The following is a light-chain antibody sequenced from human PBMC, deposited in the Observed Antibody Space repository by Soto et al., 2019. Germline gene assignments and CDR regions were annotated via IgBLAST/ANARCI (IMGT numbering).Light chain of an antibody. CDR2: GAS. CDR3: QQYNNWPRIT. V-gene: IGKV3-15*01. CDR1: QSVSSN. J-gene: IGKJ5*01. Sequence: EIVMTQSRATLSVSPGERATFSCRASQSVSSNLAWYQQKPGQAPRLLIYGASTRATGIPARFSGSGSGTEFTLTISSLQSEDFAVYYCQQYNNWPRITFGQGTRLEIK.